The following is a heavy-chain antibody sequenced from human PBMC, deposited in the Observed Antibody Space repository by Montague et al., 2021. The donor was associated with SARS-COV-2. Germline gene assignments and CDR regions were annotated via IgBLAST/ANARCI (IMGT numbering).Heavy chain of an antibody. CDR3: ATGEGNYGWRYYFDY. CDR2: VDNSDST. V-gene: IGHV4-59*02. D-gene: IGHD3-10*01. Sequence: SETLSLTCTVSGDSARTNYWTWIRQPPGKGFEWIVYVDNSDSTNYNASLMSRVTISVDTSKKQFSLKLNSVSAADTAVYYCATGEGNYGWRYYFDYWGRGTLVTVSS. CDR1: GDSARTNY. J-gene: IGHJ4*02.